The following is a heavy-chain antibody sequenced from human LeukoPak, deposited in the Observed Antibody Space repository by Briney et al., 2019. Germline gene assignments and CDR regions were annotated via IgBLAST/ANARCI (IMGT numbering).Heavy chain of an antibody. CDR1: GGTFSSYA. J-gene: IGHJ6*04. CDR3: ASGNIVATIAYYYYGMDV. Sequence: SVKGSCKASGGTFSSYAISWVRQAPGQGLEWMGGIIPIFGTANYAQKFQGRVTITADKSTSTAYMELSSLRSEDTAVYYCASGNIVATIAYYYYGMDVWGKGTTVTVSS. D-gene: IGHD5-12*01. CDR2: IIPIFGTA. V-gene: IGHV1-69*06.